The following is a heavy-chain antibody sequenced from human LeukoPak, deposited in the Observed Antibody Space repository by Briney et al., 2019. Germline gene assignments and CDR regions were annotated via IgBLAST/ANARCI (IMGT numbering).Heavy chain of an antibody. CDR1: GYSISSSYY. CDR3: ARGSGSDDNWFDP. J-gene: IGHJ5*02. D-gene: IGHD3-10*01. Sequence: SETLSLTCTVSGYSISSSYYWGWIRQPPGKGLEWIGSIYHSGSTYYNPSLKSRATISVDTSKNQFSLKLSSVTAADTAVYYCARGSGSDDNWFDPWGQGTLVTVSS. V-gene: IGHV4-38-2*02. CDR2: IYHSGST.